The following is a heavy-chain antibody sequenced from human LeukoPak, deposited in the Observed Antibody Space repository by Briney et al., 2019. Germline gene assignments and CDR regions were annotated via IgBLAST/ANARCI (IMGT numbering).Heavy chain of an antibody. CDR1: GFTFDDYA. V-gene: IGHV3-9*01. CDR2: ISWNSGSI. J-gene: IGHJ4*02. CDR3: AKDTGVYYDSSGYLRGFDC. D-gene: IGHD3-22*01. Sequence: SLRLSCAASGFTFDDYAMHWVRQAPGKGLEWVSGISWNSGSIGYADSVKGRFTISRDNAKNSLYLQMNSLRAEDTALYYCAKDTGVYYDSSGYLRGFDCWGQGSLVTVSS.